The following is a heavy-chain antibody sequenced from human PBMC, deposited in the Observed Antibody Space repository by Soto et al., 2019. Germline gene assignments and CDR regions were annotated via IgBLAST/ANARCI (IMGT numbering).Heavy chain of an antibody. V-gene: IGHV3-23*01. J-gene: IGHJ4*02. CDR2: ISRSGGST. D-gene: IGHD1-26*01. CDR3: XQDIRPHGIVGTYGRMDYRDF. Sequence: PGGSLRLSCAASGFTFSSYAMSWVRQAPGKGLEWVSTISRSGGSTYYAESVKGRFSISRDTSKNTLYLQMNTLRGEDTAIYYCXQDIRPHGIVGTYGRMDYRDFRGQVTQVTVSS. CDR1: GFTFSSYA.